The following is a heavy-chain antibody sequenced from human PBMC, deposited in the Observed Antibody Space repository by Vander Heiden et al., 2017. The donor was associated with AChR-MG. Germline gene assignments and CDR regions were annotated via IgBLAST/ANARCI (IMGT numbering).Heavy chain of an antibody. CDR2: IYHSGST. CDR1: GYSISSGYY. D-gene: IGHD4-4*01. J-gene: IGHJ4*02. Sequence: QVQLQESGPGLVKPSETLSLTCAVSGYSISSGYYWGWIRQPPGKGLEWIGSIYHSGSTYYNPSLKSRVTISVDTSKNQFSLKLSSVTAADTAVYYCARSRVRLHFDYWGQGTLVTVSS. V-gene: IGHV4-38-2*01. CDR3: ARSRVRLHFDY.